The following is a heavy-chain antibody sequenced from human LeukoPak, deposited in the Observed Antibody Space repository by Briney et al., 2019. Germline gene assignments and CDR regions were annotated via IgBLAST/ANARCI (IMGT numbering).Heavy chain of an antibody. D-gene: IGHD6-6*01. V-gene: IGHV3-7*01. CDR1: GFTFSSYN. Sequence: QPGGSLRLSCAASGFTFSSYNMSWVRQAPGKGLEWVANIKPDGTEKYYVDSLKGRFTISRDNAKNSLYLQMNSLRVEDTAVYYCARGGNSSWDYWGQGALVTVSS. J-gene: IGHJ4*02. CDR3: ARGGNSSWDY. CDR2: IKPDGTEK.